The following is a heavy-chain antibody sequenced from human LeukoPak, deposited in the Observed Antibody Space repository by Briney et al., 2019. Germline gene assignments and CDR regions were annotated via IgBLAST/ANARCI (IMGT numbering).Heavy chain of an antibody. Sequence: SQTLSLTCTVSGSSFSSGGYYWSWIRQHPGKGLEWIGYIYYSGSTYYNPSLKSRVTISVDTSKNQFSLKLSSVTAADTAVYYCARERTTVTSNYWGQGTLVTVSS. CDR3: ARERTTVTSNY. D-gene: IGHD4-17*01. J-gene: IGHJ4*02. CDR2: IYYSGST. V-gene: IGHV4-31*03. CDR1: GSSFSSGGYY.